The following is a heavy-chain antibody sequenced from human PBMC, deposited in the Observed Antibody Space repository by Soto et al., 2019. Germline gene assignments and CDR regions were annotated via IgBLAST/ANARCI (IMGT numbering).Heavy chain of an antibody. J-gene: IGHJ3*02. CDR2: IIPIFGTA. V-gene: IGHV1-69*13. CDR1: GGTFSSYA. D-gene: IGHD6-13*01. CDR3: ARPKGIAAAGTGAFDI. Sequence: SVKVSCKASGGTFSSYAISWVRQAPGQGLEWMGGIIPIFGTANYAQKFQGRVTITADEPTSTAYMELSSLRSEDTAVYYCARPKGIAAAGTGAFDIWGQGTMVTVSS.